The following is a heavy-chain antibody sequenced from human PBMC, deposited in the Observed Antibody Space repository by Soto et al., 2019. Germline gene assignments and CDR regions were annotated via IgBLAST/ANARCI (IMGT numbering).Heavy chain of an antibody. V-gene: IGHV4-39*01. CDR3: AGQTFTIAAASYGRSNWFDP. D-gene: IGHD6-25*01. Sequence: TLSLTCTVSGGSITSSSHFWGWVRQPPGKGLEWIGTIYFTGNAYYTPSLKSRLTMFIDTSKNEFSLRLNSVTAADTAVYYCAGQTFTIAAASYGRSNWFDPWGPGTLVTVSS. CDR1: GGSITSSSHF. CDR2: IYFTGNA. J-gene: IGHJ5*02.